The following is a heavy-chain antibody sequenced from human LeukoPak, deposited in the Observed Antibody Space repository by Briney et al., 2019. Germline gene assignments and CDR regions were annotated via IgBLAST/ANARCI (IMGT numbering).Heavy chain of an antibody. D-gene: IGHD4-17*01. CDR3: ARFLYGHYSHYFDY. CDR2: IYPGDSET. V-gene: IGHV5-51*01. CDR1: GYTFSNYW. Sequence: GESLKISCRGSGYTFSNYWIGWVRQMPGKGLDWMGIIYPGDSETKYSPSFRGQVTISADKSISTTYLQWSSLKASDTAMYYCARFLYGHYSHYFDYWGQGTLVTVPS. J-gene: IGHJ4*02.